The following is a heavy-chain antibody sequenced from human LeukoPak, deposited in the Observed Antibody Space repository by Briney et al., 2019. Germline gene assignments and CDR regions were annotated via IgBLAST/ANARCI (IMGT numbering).Heavy chain of an antibody. CDR3: ARGSDYFDY. V-gene: IGHV4-31*11. CDR1: GGSISSADFY. CDR2: IYYSGSA. Sequence: SETLSLTCAVSGGSISSADFYWSWIRQHPGKGLEWIGFIYYSGSAYYNPSLKSRVSISVDTSKNQFSLTLNSVTAADTAVYYCARGSDYFDYWGQGTLVAVSS. J-gene: IGHJ4*02.